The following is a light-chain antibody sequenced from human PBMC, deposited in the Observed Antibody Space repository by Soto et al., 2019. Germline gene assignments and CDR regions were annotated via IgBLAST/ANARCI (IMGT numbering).Light chain of an antibody. CDR1: SGHSSYA. Sequence: QAVVTQSPSASASLGASVKLTCTLSSGHSSYAIAWHQQQPEKGPRYLMKLKSDGSHSKGDGIPDRFSGSSSGAERYLTISSLQSEDEADYYCQTWGTGVIFGGGTKLTVL. CDR2: LKSDGSH. CDR3: QTWGTGVI. J-gene: IGLJ2*01. V-gene: IGLV4-69*01.